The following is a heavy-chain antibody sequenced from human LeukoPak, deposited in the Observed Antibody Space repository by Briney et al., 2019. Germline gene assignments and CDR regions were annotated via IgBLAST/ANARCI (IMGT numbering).Heavy chain of an antibody. Sequence: GGSLRLSCAASGFTFSSYSMNWVRQAPGKGLEWVSSISSSSSYIYYADSVKGRFTISRDNAKNSLYLQMNSLRAEDTAVYYCARDLSGRVAPAAHDYWGQGTLVTVSS. J-gene: IGHJ4*02. D-gene: IGHD2-15*01. CDR1: GFTFSSYS. V-gene: IGHV3-21*01. CDR3: ARDLSGRVAPAAHDY. CDR2: ISSSSSYI.